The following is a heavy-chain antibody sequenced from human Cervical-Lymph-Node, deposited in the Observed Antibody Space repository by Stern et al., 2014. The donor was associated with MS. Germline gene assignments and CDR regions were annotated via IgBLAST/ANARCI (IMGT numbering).Heavy chain of an antibody. CDR2: VYYSGNT. CDR3: ARMGNDAFDV. V-gene: IGHV4-59*01. J-gene: IGHJ3*01. CDR1: GGSISSYY. Sequence: QLQLQESGPGLVKPSETLSLTCTVSGGSISSYYWSWIRQAPGKVLEWIGYVYYSGNTNYNPSLKSRVTTAVDTSKNQFTLKLSSVTAADTAVYYCARMGNDAFDVWGQGTMVTVSS. D-gene: IGHD1-26*01.